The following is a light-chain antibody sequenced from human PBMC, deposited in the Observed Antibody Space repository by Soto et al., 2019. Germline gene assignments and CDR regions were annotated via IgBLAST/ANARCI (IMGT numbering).Light chain of an antibody. CDR1: QSVSNN. CDR2: DAS. V-gene: IGKV3-15*01. Sequence: ILMTQSPATLSVSPGERATLSCRASQSVSNNLAWYQQKPGQAPRLLIYDASTRATGIPARFSGSGSGTEFNLTLSGLQSEDFAVYYCQQYNNWPPWTFGQGTKVEIK. CDR3: QQYNNWPPWT. J-gene: IGKJ1*01.